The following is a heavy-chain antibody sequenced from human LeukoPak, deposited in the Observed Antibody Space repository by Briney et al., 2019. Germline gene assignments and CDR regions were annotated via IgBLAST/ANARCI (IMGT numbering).Heavy chain of an antibody. Sequence: PSETLSPTCTVSGGSISSYYWSWIRQPAAKGLEWIGRIYTSGSTNYNPSLKSRVTISVDTSKNQFSLRLSSVTAADTALYYCASGYYDSSGYYNYWGQGTLVTVSS. CDR1: GGSISSYY. J-gene: IGHJ4*02. V-gene: IGHV4-4*07. D-gene: IGHD3-22*01. CDR3: ASGYYDSSGYYNY. CDR2: IYTSGST.